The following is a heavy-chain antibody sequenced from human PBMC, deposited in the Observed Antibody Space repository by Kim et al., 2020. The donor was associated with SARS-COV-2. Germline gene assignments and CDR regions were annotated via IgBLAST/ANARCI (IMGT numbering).Heavy chain of an antibody. V-gene: IGHV4-59*02. D-gene: IGHD6-25*01. CDR1: GGSVSGHY. J-gene: IGHJ4*02. CDR3: ASVGGFNSVFDS. Sequence: SETLSLTCTVSGGSVSGHYWTWIRQPPGKGLEWIGFSHSGGSSSYSSSLKSRVTISVDTSKNEFSLQLTSVTAADTAVYYCASVGGFNSVFDSWGQGTLV. CDR2: SHSGGSS.